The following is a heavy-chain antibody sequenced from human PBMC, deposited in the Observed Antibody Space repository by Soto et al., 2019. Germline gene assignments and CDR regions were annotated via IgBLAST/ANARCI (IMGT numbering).Heavy chain of an antibody. J-gene: IGHJ4*02. Sequence: ASVKVSCKASGGTFSRNTISWVRQAPGQGLEWMGGIMPIFGSANYAQKFQGRVTITADENTRTVYMELSRLRSEDTAVYYCARQFDSDITGYSYAHWGQGTLVTVSS. CDR3: ARQFDSDITGYSYAH. CDR2: IMPIFGSA. CDR1: GGTFSRNT. D-gene: IGHD3-22*01. V-gene: IGHV1-69*13.